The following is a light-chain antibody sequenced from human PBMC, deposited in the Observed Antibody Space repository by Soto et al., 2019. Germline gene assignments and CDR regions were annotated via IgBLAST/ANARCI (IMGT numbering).Light chain of an antibody. CDR1: QSISSY. Sequence: DIQMDQSPSSLSASVGDRVTITCRASQSISSYLNWYQQRPGTAPKPLIHTASSLESEVPSRFSGSGSVTHFTLTITSLQPEDFATYYCQQSFNTLPYTFGQGTKLE. J-gene: IGKJ2*01. CDR3: QQSFNTLPYT. CDR2: TAS. V-gene: IGKV1-39*01.